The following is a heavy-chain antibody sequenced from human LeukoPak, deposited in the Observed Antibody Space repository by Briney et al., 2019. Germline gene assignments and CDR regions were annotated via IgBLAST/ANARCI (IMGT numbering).Heavy chain of an antibody. J-gene: IGHJ3*02. CDR2: ISYGGGNK. CDR1: GFTFSSYG. D-gene: IGHD6-19*01. CDR3: AKGPLKAVAGIDAFDI. Sequence: GGSLRLSCAASGFTFSSYGMHWVRQAPGKGLEWVAVISYGGGNKYYADSVKGRFTISRDNSKNTLYLQMNSLRAEDTGVYYCAKGPLKAVAGIDAFDIWGQGTMVTVSS. V-gene: IGHV3-30*18.